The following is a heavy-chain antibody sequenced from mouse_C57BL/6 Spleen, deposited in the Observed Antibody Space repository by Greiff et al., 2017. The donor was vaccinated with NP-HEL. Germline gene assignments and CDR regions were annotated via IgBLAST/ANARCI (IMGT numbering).Heavy chain of an antibody. V-gene: IGHV1-54*01. Sequence: VKLQESGAELVRPGTSVKVSCKASGYAFTNYLIEWVKQRPGQGLEWIGVINPGSGGTNYNEKFKGKATLTADKSSSTAYMQLSSLTSEDSAVYFCARGLPYYFDYWGQGTTLTVSS. CDR2: INPGSGGT. J-gene: IGHJ2*01. CDR3: ARGLPYYFDY. CDR1: GYAFTNYL. D-gene: IGHD2-10*01.